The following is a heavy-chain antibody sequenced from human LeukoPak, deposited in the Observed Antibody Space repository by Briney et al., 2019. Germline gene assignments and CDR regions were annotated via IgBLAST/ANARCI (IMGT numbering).Heavy chain of an antibody. CDR1: GASINSGGYC. CDR3: ARDSPLRLDRYRYGIEYYYYMDV. J-gene: IGHJ6*03. V-gene: IGHV4-31*03. CDR2: IYSNGVT. D-gene: IGHD5-18*01. Sequence: PSETLSLTCTVSGASINSGGYCWNWIRHLPGKGLEWIGSIYSNGVTYYNPALQSRVTITRATPQRQYSRTMTSVPAADSALYSCARDSPLRLDRYRYGIEYYYYMDVWGKGTTVTVSS.